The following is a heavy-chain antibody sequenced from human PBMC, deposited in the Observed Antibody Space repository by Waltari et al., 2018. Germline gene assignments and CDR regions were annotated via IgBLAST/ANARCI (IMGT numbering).Heavy chain of an antibody. Sequence: EVQLVQSGAEVKKPGESLKIACKGSGYSFTSYWIGWVRQMPGKGLKWMGFVDPGYPGTRQSPSFRCQVTISADRSISTAYLQGSSLKASDTAMYYCASSAVAAEYFQHWGQGTLVTVSS. CDR2: VDPGYPGT. D-gene: IGHD6-19*01. CDR3: ASSAVAAEYFQH. CDR1: GYSFTSYW. V-gene: IGHV5-51*01. J-gene: IGHJ1*01.